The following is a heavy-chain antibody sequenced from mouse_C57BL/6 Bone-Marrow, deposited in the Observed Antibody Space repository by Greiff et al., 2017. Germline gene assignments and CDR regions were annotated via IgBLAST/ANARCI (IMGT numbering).Heavy chain of an antibody. D-gene: IGHD1-1*02. CDR1: GYTFTSYG. J-gene: IGHJ4*01. CDR2: IYPRSGNT. CDR3: ASWGGGDYAMDY. Sequence: VMLVESGAELARPGASVKLSCKASGYTFTSYGISWVKQRTGQGLEWIGEIYPRSGNTYYNEKFKGKATLTADKSSSTAYMELRSLTSEDSAVYFCASWGGGDYAMDYWGRGTSVTVSS. V-gene: IGHV1-81*01.